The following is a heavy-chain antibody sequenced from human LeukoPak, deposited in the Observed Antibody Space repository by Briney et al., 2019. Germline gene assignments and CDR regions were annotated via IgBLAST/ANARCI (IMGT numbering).Heavy chain of an antibody. J-gene: IGHJ6*03. Sequence: SETLSLTCTVSGSSLSRGSYYCSGIRQPAGEGLEWIGRIYTSGSTNYNPSLKSRVTISVDTSKNQFSLKLSSVTAADTPVYYCATAGVLYPQGNKNGIALRNYYYYMDVWGKGITVTVSS. CDR1: GSSLSRGSYY. D-gene: IGHD1/OR15-1a*01. V-gene: IGHV4-61*02. CDR3: ATAGVLYPQGNKNGIALRNYYYYMDV. CDR2: IYTSGST.